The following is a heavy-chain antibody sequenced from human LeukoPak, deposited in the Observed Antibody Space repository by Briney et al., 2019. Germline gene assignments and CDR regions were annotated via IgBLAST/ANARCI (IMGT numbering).Heavy chain of an antibody. Sequence: GASVKVSCEASGYTFTSYGIRWVRQAPGQGLEWMGWISAYNGNTNYAQKLQGRFTMTTDTSTSTAYMELRSLRSDDTAVYYCARVQYYYDSSGYHTYYFDYWGQGTLVTVSS. CDR3: ARVQYYYDSSGYHTYYFDY. D-gene: IGHD3-22*01. CDR1: GYTFTSYG. CDR2: ISAYNGNT. V-gene: IGHV1-18*01. J-gene: IGHJ4*02.